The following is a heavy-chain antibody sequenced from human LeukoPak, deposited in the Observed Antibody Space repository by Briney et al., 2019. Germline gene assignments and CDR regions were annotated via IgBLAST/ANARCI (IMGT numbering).Heavy chain of an antibody. D-gene: IGHD3-22*01. Sequence: ASVKVSCKASGYTFTNYGINRVRQAPGQGLEWMGWVSAYNGNTNYAQSLQGRVTMTIDTSTNTAYMEVRSLRSDDTAVYYCARRLTDSSGYYPYYYYGMDVWGQGTTVTVSS. CDR1: GYTFTNYG. CDR2: VSAYNGNT. CDR3: ARRLTDSSGYYPYYYYGMDV. J-gene: IGHJ6*02. V-gene: IGHV1-18*01.